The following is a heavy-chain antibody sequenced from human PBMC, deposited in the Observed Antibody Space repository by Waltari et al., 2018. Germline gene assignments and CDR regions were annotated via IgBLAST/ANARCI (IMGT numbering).Heavy chain of an antibody. CDR2: IYHSGST. D-gene: IGHD6-19*01. CDR3: ARQTGYSSGWYTAGAPFDY. V-gene: IGHV4-31*03. CDR1: GGSISRGGYY. J-gene: IGHJ4*02. Sequence: QVQLQESGPGLVKPSPTLSLTCTVSGGSISRGGYYWSWIRQHPGKGLEWIGYIYHSGSTYYNPSLKSRVTISVDRSKNQFSLKLSSVTAADTAVYYCARQTGYSSGWYTAGAPFDYWGQGTLVTVSS.